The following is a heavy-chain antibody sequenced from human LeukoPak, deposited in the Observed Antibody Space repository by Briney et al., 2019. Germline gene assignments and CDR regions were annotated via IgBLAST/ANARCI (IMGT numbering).Heavy chain of an antibody. CDR2: INPNSGGT. J-gene: IGHJ5*02. Sequence: ASVKVSCKTSGYSFTDYYMHWVRQAPGQGLEWMGWINPNSGGTSAAQKLQGRVTMTRDTSITTVYMEVSWLTSDDTAIYYCARADRLHGGPYLIGPWGQGTLVTVSS. V-gene: IGHV1-2*02. CDR3: ARADRLHGGPYLIGP. CDR1: GYSFTDYY. D-gene: IGHD2-21*01.